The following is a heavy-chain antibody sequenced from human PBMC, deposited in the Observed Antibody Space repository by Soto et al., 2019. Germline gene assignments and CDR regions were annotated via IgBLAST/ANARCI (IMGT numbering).Heavy chain of an antibody. D-gene: IGHD5-18*01. Sequence: PGGSLRLSCAASGFTFSSYAMSWVRQAPGKGLEWVSAISGSGGSTYYADSVKGRFTISRDNSKNTLYLQMNSLRAEDTAVYYCARQIGGYSLVHDAFDIWGQGTMVTVSS. CDR3: ARQIGGYSLVHDAFDI. CDR2: ISGSGGST. CDR1: GFTFSSYA. V-gene: IGHV3-23*01. J-gene: IGHJ3*02.